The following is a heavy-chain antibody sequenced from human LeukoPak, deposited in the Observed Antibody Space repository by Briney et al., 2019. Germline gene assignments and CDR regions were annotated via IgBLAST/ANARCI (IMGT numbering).Heavy chain of an antibody. J-gene: IGHJ5*02. V-gene: IGHV4-34*01. CDR2: INHSGST. CDR1: GGSFSGYY. Sequence: KSSETLSLTCAVYGGSFSGYYWSWIRQPPGKGLEWIGEINHSGSTNYNPSLKSRVTISVDTSKNQFPLKLSSVTAADTAVYYCARGRPLYYYDSSGYLNWFDPWGQGTLVTVSS. D-gene: IGHD3-22*01. CDR3: ARGRPLYYYDSSGYLNWFDP.